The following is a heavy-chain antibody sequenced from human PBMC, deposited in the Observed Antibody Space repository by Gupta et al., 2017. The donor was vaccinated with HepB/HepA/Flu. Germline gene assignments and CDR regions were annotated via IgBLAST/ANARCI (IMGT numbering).Heavy chain of an antibody. Sequence: QVQLQQWGAGLLKPSETLSLTCAVYSGSFNGYYWSWIRQPPGKGLEWIGEINHSGSTNYNPSLKSRLTISVDTSKNQFSLKLSSVTAADTAVYYCAREWDLQAFDMWGQGTMVTVSS. CDR1: SGSFNGYY. CDR2: INHSGST. D-gene: IGHD1-26*01. J-gene: IGHJ3*02. V-gene: IGHV4-34*02. CDR3: AREWDLQAFDM.